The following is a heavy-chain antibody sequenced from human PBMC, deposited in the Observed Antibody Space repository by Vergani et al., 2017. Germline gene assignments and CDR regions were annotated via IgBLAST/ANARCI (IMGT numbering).Heavy chain of an antibody. D-gene: IGHD3-22*01. J-gene: IGHJ6*03. CDR2: MSGSGGST. V-gene: IGHV3-23*04. CDR1: GFTFSSYA. Sequence: EVQLVESGGGLVQPGGSLRLSCAASGFTFSSYAMSWVRQAPGKGLEWVSTMSGSGGSTYYADSVKGRFTISRDNSKNTLYLQLNSLRAEDTAVYYCAKDSVYYYENYYYYCMDVWGKGTTVTVSS. CDR3: AKDSVYYYENYYYYCMDV.